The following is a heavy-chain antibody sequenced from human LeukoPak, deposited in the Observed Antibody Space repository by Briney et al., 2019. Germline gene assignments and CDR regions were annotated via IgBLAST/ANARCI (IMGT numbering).Heavy chain of an antibody. Sequence: GGSLRLSCAASGFTFDDYAMHWVRQAPGKGLEWVSGISWNSGNIGYADSVKGRFTISRDNAKNTLYLQMNSLRAEDTAVYYCARDLWFGELFPFDIWGQGTMVTVSS. CDR1: GFTFDDYA. V-gene: IGHV3-9*01. D-gene: IGHD3-10*01. J-gene: IGHJ3*02. CDR3: ARDLWFGELFPFDI. CDR2: ISWNSGNI.